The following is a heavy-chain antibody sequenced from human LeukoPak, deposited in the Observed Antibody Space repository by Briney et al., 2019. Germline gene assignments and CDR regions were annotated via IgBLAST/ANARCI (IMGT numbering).Heavy chain of an antibody. J-gene: IGHJ6*02. CDR3: AKDSRESSGHFPYYYYYHYGLDV. D-gene: IGHD3-22*01. Sequence: PGGSLRLSCAASGFTFSSYAMSWVRQAPGKGLEWVSAISGGGDDTSYADSARGRFTVSRDNSKNTPYLQMNSLRAEDTAVYYCAKDSRESSGHFPYYYYYHYGLDVWGQGTTVTVSS. CDR1: GFTFSSYA. V-gene: IGHV3-23*01. CDR2: ISGGGDDT.